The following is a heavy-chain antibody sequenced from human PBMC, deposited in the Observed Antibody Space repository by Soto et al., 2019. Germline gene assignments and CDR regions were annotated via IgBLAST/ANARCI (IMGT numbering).Heavy chain of an antibody. Sequence: GGSLRLSCAASGFTFSSYWMSWVRQAPGKGLELVANIKQDGSEKYYVDSVKGRFTISRDNAKNSLYLQMNSLRAEDTAVYYCARDAPTSGASYYYFDYWGQGTLVTVSS. D-gene: IGHD1-26*01. V-gene: IGHV3-7*03. CDR3: ARDAPTSGASYYYFDY. J-gene: IGHJ4*02. CDR2: IKQDGSEK. CDR1: GFTFSSYW.